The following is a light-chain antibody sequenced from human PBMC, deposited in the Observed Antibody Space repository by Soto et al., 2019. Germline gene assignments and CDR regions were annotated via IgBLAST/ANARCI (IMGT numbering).Light chain of an antibody. CDR3: QQYNNWPLT. Sequence: EIVMTQSPATLSVSPGGRATLSCRASQSVSSTLDWYQQKPGQAPRLLIYGASTSATGFPARFSGSGSGTEFTLTISSLQSEDFEVYYCQQYNNWPLTFGVGTRVEIK. CDR2: GAS. J-gene: IGKJ4*01. CDR1: QSVSST. V-gene: IGKV3-15*01.